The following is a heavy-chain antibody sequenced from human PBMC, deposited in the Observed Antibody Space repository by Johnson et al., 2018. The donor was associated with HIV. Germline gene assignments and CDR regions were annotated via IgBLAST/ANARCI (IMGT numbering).Heavy chain of an antibody. D-gene: IGHD6-6*01. V-gene: IGHV3-30*18. CDR1: GFTFSSYG. J-gene: IGHJ3*02. CDR3: AKGGIATRFFDI. Sequence: QVQLVESGGGVVLPGWSLRLSCEASGFTFSSYGMLWVRQAPGKGLEWVAVISYDGNNKYYADSVKGRFTISRDNSKNTLYLQMNSLRAEDTALYYCAKGGIATRFFDIWGQGTMVTVSS. CDR2: ISYDGNNK.